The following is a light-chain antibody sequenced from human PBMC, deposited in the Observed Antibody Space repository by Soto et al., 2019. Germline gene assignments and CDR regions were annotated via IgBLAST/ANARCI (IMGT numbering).Light chain of an antibody. CDR2: DVS. CDR3: SSYTSSSTLYV. CDR1: SSDVGGYDY. V-gene: IGLV2-14*01. J-gene: IGLJ1*01. Sequence: QSALTQPASVSGSPGRSITISCTRTSSDVGGYDYVSWYQQHPGKAPKLMTYDVSNRPSGVSNRFSGSKSANTASLTISGLQAEDEADYYCSSYTSSSTLYVFGTGTKLTVL.